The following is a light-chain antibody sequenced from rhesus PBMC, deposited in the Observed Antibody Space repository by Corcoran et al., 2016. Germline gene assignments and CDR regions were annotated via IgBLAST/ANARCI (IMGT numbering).Light chain of an antibody. Sequence: DIQMTQSPSSLSASVGDTVTITCRASQGINSYLAWYQQKPGKAPKPLIFYASNLETGVTSRFSGSGSRTDFTLTVSSLQPEDFATYYCQQHESYPFTFGPGAKLDIK. J-gene: IGKJ3*01. V-gene: IGKV1S14*01. CDR1: QGINSY. CDR2: YAS. CDR3: QQHESYPFT.